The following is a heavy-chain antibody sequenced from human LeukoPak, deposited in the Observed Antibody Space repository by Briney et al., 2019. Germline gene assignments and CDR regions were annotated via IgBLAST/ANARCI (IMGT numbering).Heavy chain of an antibody. J-gene: IGHJ6*02. CDR2: IYPGDSDA. V-gene: IGHV5-51*01. D-gene: IGHD3-3*01. CDR1: GYSFTSYW. Sequence: GESLKISCKGSGYSFTSYWIGWVRQMPRKGLEWMGIIYPGDSDARYSPSFQGQVTISADKSLSTAYLQWSSLKASDTAMYYCARGPLETSATYYDFWSGRYYYYGMDVWGQGTTVTVSS. CDR3: ARGPLETSATYYDFWSGRYYYYGMDV.